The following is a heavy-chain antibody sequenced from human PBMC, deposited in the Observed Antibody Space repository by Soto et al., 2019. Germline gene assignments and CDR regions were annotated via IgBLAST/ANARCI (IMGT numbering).Heavy chain of an antibody. CDR3: ARLFCGGDSYCYHVTLFDS. J-gene: IGHJ4*02. D-gene: IGHD2-21*01. Sequence: SETLSLTCTVSGGAINKDYWSWIRQPPGKGLEWIGYIRYSGSTDYNPSLKSRLAMSVDTSKNQFSLKLTSVTAADTAVYYCARLFCGGDSYCYHVTLFDSWGQGALVTVSS. CDR1: GGAINKDY. CDR2: IRYSGST. V-gene: IGHV4-59*01.